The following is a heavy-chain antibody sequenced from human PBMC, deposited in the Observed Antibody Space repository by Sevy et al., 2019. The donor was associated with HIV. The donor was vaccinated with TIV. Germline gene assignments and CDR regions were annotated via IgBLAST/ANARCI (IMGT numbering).Heavy chain of an antibody. Sequence: GGSLRLSCTASGFTLSDYYMSWIRQAPGKGLQWISYISGSDDSGGDDTIYYADSVKGCFTISRDNAKNSLYLQMSSLRADDTAVYYCARDHVKDGKGGDYYYHAMDVWGRGTTVTVSS. CDR2: ISGSDDSGGDDTI. CDR1: GFTLSDYY. J-gene: IGHJ6*02. V-gene: IGHV3-11*01. D-gene: IGHD3-16*01. CDR3: ARDHVKDGKGGDYYYHAMDV.